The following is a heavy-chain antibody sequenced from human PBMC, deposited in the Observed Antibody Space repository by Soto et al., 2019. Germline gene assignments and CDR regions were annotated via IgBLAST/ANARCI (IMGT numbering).Heavy chain of an antibody. CDR2: IYYSGST. V-gene: IGHV4-59*12. D-gene: IGHD3-3*01. CDR1: GGSISSYY. CDR3: ATSYYNFWSGYYLAYFDY. J-gene: IGHJ4*02. Sequence: SETLSLTCTVSGGSISSYYWSWIRQPPGKGLEWIGYIYYSGSTNYNPSLKSRVTISVDTYKKQFSLKLSSVTAADTAVYYCATSYYNFWSGYYLAYFDYWGQGTLVTVSS.